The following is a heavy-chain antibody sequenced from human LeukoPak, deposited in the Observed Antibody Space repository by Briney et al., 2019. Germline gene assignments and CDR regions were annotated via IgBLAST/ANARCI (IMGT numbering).Heavy chain of an antibody. CDR2: INPGDSDT. Sequence: GESLKISCKGSGYSFTNYWIGWVRQMPGKGLEWMGIINPGDSDTRYSPSFQGQVTISADNTVSTTYLQWSSLKASDTAMYYCAASTYGSGSYVGFDSWGQGTLVSVSS. CDR1: GYSFTNYW. D-gene: IGHD3-10*01. CDR3: AASTYGSGSYVGFDS. V-gene: IGHV5-51*01. J-gene: IGHJ4*02.